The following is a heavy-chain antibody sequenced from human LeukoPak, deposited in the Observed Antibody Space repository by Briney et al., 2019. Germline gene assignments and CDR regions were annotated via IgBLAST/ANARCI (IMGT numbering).Heavy chain of an antibody. D-gene: IGHD5-18*01. CDR1: GFTFSSYA. Sequence: PGGSLRLSCAASGFTFSSYAMSWVRQAPGKGLEWVSAISGSGGSTYYADSVKGRFTISRDNSKNTLYLQMNSLRAEDTAVYYCAKDPAARGYSYGSSGFFNYWGQGTLVTVSS. J-gene: IGHJ4*02. CDR3: AKDPAARGYSYGSSGFFNY. V-gene: IGHV3-23*01. CDR2: ISGSGGST.